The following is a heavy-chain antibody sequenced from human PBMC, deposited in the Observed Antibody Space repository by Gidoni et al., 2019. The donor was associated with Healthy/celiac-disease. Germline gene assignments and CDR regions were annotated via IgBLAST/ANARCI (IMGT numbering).Heavy chain of an antibody. CDR1: GFTFADYA. J-gene: IGHJ4*02. CDR2: ISWNSGSI. D-gene: IGHD1-26*01. Sequence: EVQLLESGGGLVQPGSSLRLSCAASGFTFADYAMHWVRQAPGKGLEWVSGISWNSGSIGYADSVKGRFTISRDNAKNSLYLQMNSLRAEDTALYYCAKVGWELLHDVYYFDYWGQGTLVTVSS. V-gene: IGHV3-9*01. CDR3: AKVGWELLHDVYYFDY.